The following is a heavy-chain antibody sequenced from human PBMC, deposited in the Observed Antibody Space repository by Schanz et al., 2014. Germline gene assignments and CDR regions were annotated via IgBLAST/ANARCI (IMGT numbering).Heavy chain of an antibody. V-gene: IGHV3-30*14. Sequence: VQLVESGGGLVQPGGSLRLSCAASGFTFSDHYMDWVRQAPGKGLEWVAVISYDGSNKYYADSVKGRFTVSRDSGQNSLYHQMNSLRAGDTAVYYCARGTDWNLHYWGQGALVTVSS. CDR3: ARGTDWNLHY. D-gene: IGHD1-1*01. CDR1: GFTFSDHY. CDR2: ISYDGSNK. J-gene: IGHJ4*02.